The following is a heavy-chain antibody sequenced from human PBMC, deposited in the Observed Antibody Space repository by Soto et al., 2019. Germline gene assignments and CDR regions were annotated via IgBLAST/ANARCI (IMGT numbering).Heavy chain of an antibody. CDR2: ISSSSSYI. Sequence: GGSLRLSCAASGFTFSSYSMNWVRQAPGKGLEWVSSISSSSSYIYYADSVKGRFTISRDNAKNSLYLQMNSLRAEDAAVYYCARGHSGYSNYSWYFDLWGRGTLVTVSS. J-gene: IGHJ2*01. CDR3: ARGHSGYSNYSWYFDL. CDR1: GFTFSSYS. D-gene: IGHD4-4*01. V-gene: IGHV3-21*01.